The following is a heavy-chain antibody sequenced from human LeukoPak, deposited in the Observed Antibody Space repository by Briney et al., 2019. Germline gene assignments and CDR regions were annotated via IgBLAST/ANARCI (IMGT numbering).Heavy chain of an antibody. Sequence: PGGSLRLSCAASGFTFSSYAMSWVRQAPGKGLEWVSAISGSGGSTYYADSVKGEFTISRDNPKNTWYWQRNVLRAEDTAVYYCAKGNYTDYYYYSMDVWGKGTTVTVSS. V-gene: IGHV3-23*01. CDR3: AKGNYTDYYYYSMDV. CDR1: GFTFSSYA. CDR2: ISGSGGST. J-gene: IGHJ6*03. D-gene: IGHD1-7*01.